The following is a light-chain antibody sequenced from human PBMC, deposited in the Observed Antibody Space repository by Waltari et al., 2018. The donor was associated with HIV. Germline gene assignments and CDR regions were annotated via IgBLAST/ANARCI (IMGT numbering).Light chain of an antibody. CDR3: QQYGSSPLT. J-gene: IGKJ4*01. V-gene: IGKV3-20*01. CDR2: GAS. CDR1: QSVSSSY. Sequence: EIVLTRSLGTLSVSPGAVATLSCRASQSVSSSYLAWYQQKPGQAPRLLIYGASSRATGIPDRFSGSGSGTDFTLTISRLEPEDFAVYYCQQYGSSPLTFGGGTKVEIK.